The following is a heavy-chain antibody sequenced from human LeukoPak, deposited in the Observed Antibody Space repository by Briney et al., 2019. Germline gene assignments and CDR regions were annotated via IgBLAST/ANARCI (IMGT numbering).Heavy chain of an antibody. Sequence: GGSLRLSCAASGFTFSCYAMHWVRQAPGKGLEWVAVIWYDGSNKYYADSVKGRFTISRDNSKNTVSLQMNSLRVGDTAVYYCARDSQLGGHFDYWGQGTLVTVSS. CDR3: ARDSQLGGHFDY. J-gene: IGHJ4*02. CDR1: GFTFSCYA. V-gene: IGHV3-33*01. D-gene: IGHD1-1*01. CDR2: IWYDGSNK.